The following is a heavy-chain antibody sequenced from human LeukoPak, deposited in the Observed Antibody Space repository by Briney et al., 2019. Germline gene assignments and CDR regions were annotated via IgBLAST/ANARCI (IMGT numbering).Heavy chain of an antibody. Sequence: GGSLRLSCAASGFTFSSYSMYWVRQAPGKGLEGVSYISSSSSTIYYADSVKDRFTISRDNAKNSLYLQMNSLTAEDTAVYYCARRSSSGFFALYGMDVWGQGTTVTVS. D-gene: IGHD3-22*01. J-gene: IGHJ6*02. CDR2: ISSSSSTI. CDR1: GFTFSSYS. CDR3: ARRSSSGFFALYGMDV. V-gene: IGHV3-48*01.